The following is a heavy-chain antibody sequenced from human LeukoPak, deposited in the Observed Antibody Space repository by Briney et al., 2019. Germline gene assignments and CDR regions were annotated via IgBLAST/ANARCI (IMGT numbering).Heavy chain of an antibody. V-gene: IGHV3-11*01. J-gene: IGHJ4*02. Sequence: PGGSLRPSCAASGFTFSDYYMSWIRQAPGKGLESLSYISGSGSDISYADSVNGRFTVSRDNAKKSLYLQMNSLRPEDTAMYYCSRGPRRLDYWGQGTLVTVSS. CDR1: GFTFSDYY. CDR2: ISGSGSDI. CDR3: SRGPRRLDY.